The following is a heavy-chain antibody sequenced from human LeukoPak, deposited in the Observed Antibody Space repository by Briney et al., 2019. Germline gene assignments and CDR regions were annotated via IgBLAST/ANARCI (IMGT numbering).Heavy chain of an antibody. D-gene: IGHD3-22*01. CDR1: GFNFNNYN. CDR2: ISSSGSTI. Sequence: GGSLRLSCAASGFNFNNYNMNWVRQAPGKGLEWVSYISSSGSTIYYADSVKGRFTISRDNAKNSLYLQMNSLRAEDTAVYYCARESYDSSGYYLQFDYWGQGTLVTVSS. J-gene: IGHJ4*02. CDR3: ARESYDSSGYYLQFDY. V-gene: IGHV3-48*04.